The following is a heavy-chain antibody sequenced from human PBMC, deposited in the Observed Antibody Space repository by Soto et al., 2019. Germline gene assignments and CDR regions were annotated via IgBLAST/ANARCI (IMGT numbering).Heavy chain of an antibody. Sequence: QVHLQQWGAGLLRPSETLSLTCAVYGESFIGYYWTWIRQPPGKGLEWIGEINHRGSSNYNPSLKSRVTMSIDTSKNQFTLKLSSVTAADKSVYYCARTDIGTTNCFDPWGQGTLVTVSA. V-gene: IGHV4-34*02. CDR3: ARTDIGTTNCFDP. CDR2: INHRGSS. D-gene: IGHD5-12*01. J-gene: IGHJ5*02. CDR1: GESFIGYY.